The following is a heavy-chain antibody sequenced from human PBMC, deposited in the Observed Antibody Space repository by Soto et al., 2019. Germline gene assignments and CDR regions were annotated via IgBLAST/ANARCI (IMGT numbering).Heavy chain of an antibody. CDR2: ISGSGGST. Sequence: EVQLLESGGGLVQPGGSLRLSCAASGFTFSSYAMSWVRQAPGKGLEWVSAISGSGGSTYYADSVKGRFTISRDNSKYTLYLQMNSLRAEDTAVYYCAKDNDYIWGSQGDEYWGQGTLVTVSS. J-gene: IGHJ4*02. CDR3: AKDNDYIWGSQGDEY. V-gene: IGHV3-23*01. CDR1: GFTFSSYA. D-gene: IGHD3-16*01.